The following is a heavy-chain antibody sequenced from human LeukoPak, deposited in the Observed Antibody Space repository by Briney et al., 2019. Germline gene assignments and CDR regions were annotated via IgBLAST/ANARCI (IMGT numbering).Heavy chain of an antibody. V-gene: IGHV4-4*07. D-gene: IGHD6-13*01. J-gene: IGHJ4*02. CDR2: IYTIGST. Sequence: SETLSLTCTVSSGSISSYYWSWIRQPAGKGLEWIGRIYTIGSTDYNPSLQSRVTMSVDTSKNQCSLKLSSVPAADTAVYYCASYSSSTWYGLDSWGQGTLVTVSS. CDR1: SGSISSYY. CDR3: ASYSSSTWYGLDS.